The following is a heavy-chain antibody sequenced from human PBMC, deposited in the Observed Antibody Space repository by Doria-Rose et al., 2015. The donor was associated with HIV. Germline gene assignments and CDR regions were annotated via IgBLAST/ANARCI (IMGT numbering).Heavy chain of an antibody. Sequence: SGPGLVKPSPTLSLTCTVSGGSISSGSYYWSWIRQPAGKGLEWIGRIYTSGNTKYNPSLKSQITITIDTSKNQFSLTLSSVTAADTAVYYCAREGFSSGSYQVPYFDFWGQGTLVTVSS. V-gene: IGHV4-61*02. CDR3: AREGFSSGSYQVPYFDF. CDR2: IYTSGNT. CDR1: GGSISSGSYY. D-gene: IGHD6-19*01. J-gene: IGHJ4*02.